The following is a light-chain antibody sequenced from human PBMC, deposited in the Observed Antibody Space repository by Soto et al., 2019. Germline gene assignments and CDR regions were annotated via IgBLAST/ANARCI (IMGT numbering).Light chain of an antibody. Sequence: QCALTQPASVSGSPGQSITISCTGTSRDVGGYNYVSWYQQYPDKAPKLMIYEVSNRPSGVSYRFSGSKSGNTDSLTISGLQAEDEADYYCSSYTSSSTYVFGTGTKLTAL. CDR1: SRDVGGYNY. CDR2: EVS. J-gene: IGLJ1*01. V-gene: IGLV2-14*01. CDR3: SSYTSSSTYV.